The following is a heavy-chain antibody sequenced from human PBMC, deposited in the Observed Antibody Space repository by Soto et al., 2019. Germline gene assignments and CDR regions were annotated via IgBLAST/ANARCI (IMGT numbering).Heavy chain of an antibody. CDR3: ARSVVVTDINWFDP. CDR2: IYYSGST. J-gene: IGHJ5*02. D-gene: IGHD2-21*02. V-gene: IGHV4-59*01. CDR1: GVSISSYY. Sequence: SETLSLTCTVSGVSISSYYWSWIRQPPGKGLEWIGYIYYSGSTNYNPSLKSRVTISVDTSKNQFSLKLSSVTAADTAVYYCARSVVVTDINWFDPWGQGTLVTVSS.